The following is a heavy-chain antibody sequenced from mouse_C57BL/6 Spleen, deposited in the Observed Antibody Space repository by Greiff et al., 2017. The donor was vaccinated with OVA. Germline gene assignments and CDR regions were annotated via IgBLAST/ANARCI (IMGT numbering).Heavy chain of an antibody. CDR1: GYTFTDYE. J-gene: IGHJ2*01. V-gene: IGHV1-15*01. CDR3: TRREGFITLDY. Sequence: QVQLKESGAELVRPGASVTLSCKASGYTFTDYEMHWVKQTPVHGLEWIGAIDPETGGTAYNQKFKGKAILTADKSSSTAYMELRSLTSEDSAVYYCTRREGFITLDYWGQGTTLTVSS. D-gene: IGHD1-1*01. CDR2: IDPETGGT.